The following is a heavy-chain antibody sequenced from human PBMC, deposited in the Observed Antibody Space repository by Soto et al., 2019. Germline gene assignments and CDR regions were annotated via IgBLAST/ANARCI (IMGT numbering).Heavy chain of an antibody. D-gene: IGHD1-7*01. V-gene: IGHV4-61*08. J-gene: IGHJ3*02. CDR2: IYSSGST. CDR1: GGSISSSGFY. CDR3: ARTSASRTLDT. Sequence: QVQLQESGPGLVKPSETLSLTSTVSGGSISSSGFYWSWIRQPPGKGLEWIGYIYSSGSTTYNSSLKSRVTISLDTSKNQVSLKLTSVTAADTAVYYCARTSASRTLDTWGHGTLVSVSS.